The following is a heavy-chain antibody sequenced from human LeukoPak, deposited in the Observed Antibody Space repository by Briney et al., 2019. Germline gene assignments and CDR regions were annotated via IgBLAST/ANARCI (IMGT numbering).Heavy chain of an antibody. D-gene: IGHD2-21*01. CDR3: ARGYTILGFDQ. CDR1: GYTFSHYA. V-gene: IGHV7-4-1*02. CDR2: INTNTGNA. Sequence: ASVKVSCKASGYTFSHYAMNWVRQAPGQGPEWMGWINTNTGNATYAQAFTGRFVFSLDTSVSTAYLQISSLKAEDTAVYYCARGYTILGFDQWGQGTLVTVSS. J-gene: IGHJ4*02.